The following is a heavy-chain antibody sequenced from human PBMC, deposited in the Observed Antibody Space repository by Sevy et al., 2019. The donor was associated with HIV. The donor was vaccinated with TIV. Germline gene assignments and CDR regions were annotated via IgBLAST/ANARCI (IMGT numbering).Heavy chain of an antibody. CDR2: ISSNSDTI. CDR1: GFSISDYY. CDR3: ARDLPPSATTVAHFDY. Sequence: GGSLRLSCAASGFSISDYYMSWIRQAPGKGPQWISYISSNSDTIYYSDSVRGRFSISRDNARNSLYLQMNSLRAEDTAVYYCARDLPPSATTVAHFDYWGQGTLVTVSS. D-gene: IGHD4-17*01. J-gene: IGHJ4*02. V-gene: IGHV3-11*04.